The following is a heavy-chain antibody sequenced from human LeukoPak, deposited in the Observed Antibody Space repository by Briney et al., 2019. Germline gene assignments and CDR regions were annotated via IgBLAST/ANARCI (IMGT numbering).Heavy chain of an antibody. CDR1: GFTFSSYG. CDR3: AKDPPPITMVRGVSALY. Sequence: GGSLRLSCAASGFTFSSYGMSWVRQAPGKGLEWVSAISGSGGSTYYADSVKGRFTISRDNSKNTLYLQMNSLRAEDTAVYYCAKDPPPITMVRGVSALYWGQGTLVTVSS. CDR2: ISGSGGST. J-gene: IGHJ4*02. D-gene: IGHD3-10*01. V-gene: IGHV3-23*01.